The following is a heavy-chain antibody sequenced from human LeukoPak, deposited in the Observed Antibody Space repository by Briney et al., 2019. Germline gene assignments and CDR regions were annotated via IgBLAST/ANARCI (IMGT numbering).Heavy chain of an antibody. CDR3: ARVAIVATYFDY. CDR1: GGTFSSYA. CDR2: IIPIFGTA. V-gene: IGHV1-69*05. J-gene: IGHJ4*02. D-gene: IGHD5-12*01. Sequence: GASVKVSCKASGGTFSSYAISWVRQAPGQGLEWMGGIIPIFGTANYAQKFQGRVTITTDESTSTAYMELSSLRSEDTAVYYCARVAIVATYFDYRGQGTLVTVSS.